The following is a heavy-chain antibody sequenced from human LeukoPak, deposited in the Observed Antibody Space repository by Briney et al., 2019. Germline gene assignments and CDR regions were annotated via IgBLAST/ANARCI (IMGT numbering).Heavy chain of an antibody. CDR1: GFTFSNYG. CDR3: ARGRSITLLRGVAMSDGFDI. D-gene: IGHD3-10*01. J-gene: IGHJ3*02. CDR2: TDTSGNYI. V-gene: IGHV3-21*01. Sequence: KPRGSLRLSRAASGFTFSNYGMNWVRQAPGKGLEWVSFTDTSGNYIYYGDSVKGRFTISRDNAKNLVFLQMNGLRAEDTAVYYCARGRSITLLRGVAMSDGFDIWGQGAMVAVSS.